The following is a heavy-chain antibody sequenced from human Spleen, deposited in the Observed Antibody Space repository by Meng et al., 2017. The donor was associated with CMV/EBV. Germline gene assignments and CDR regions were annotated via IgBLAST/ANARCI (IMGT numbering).Heavy chain of an antibody. V-gene: IGHV1-8*01. CDR1: GYTFTSYD. CDR2: MNPNSGNT. J-gene: IGHJ6*02. D-gene: IGHD3-3*01. CDR3: ARGGLYYDFWSGSPWGYGMDV. Sequence: ASVKVSCKASGYTFTSYDINWVRQATGQGLEWMGWMNPNSGNTGYAQKFQGRVTMTRNTSISTAYMELSSLRSEDTAVYYCARGGLYYDFWSGSPWGYGMDVWGQGTTVTVSS.